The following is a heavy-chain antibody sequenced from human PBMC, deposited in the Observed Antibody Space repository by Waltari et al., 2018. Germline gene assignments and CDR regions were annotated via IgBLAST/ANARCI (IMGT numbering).Heavy chain of an antibody. CDR1: GGSFNGYY. V-gene: IGHV4-34*02. CDR2: INHAGNR. Sequence: QVQLQQWGAGLLQPSETLSLTCAVNGGSFNGYYWAWIRQSPGKGLQWIGEINHAGNRNYNPSLKSRVTMLVDTSRSQFSLKMSSMTAADTALYYCVRLEDCSGPGGNCYGGDPFALDVWGQGTTVTVSS. J-gene: IGHJ6*02. D-gene: IGHD2-15*01. CDR3: VRLEDCSGPGGNCYGGDPFALDV.